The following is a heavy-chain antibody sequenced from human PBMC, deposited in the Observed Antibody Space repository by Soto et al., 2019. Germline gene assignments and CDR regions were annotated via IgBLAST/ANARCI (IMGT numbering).Heavy chain of an antibody. CDR1: GGSISSYY. Sequence: SETLSLTCTVSGGSISSYYWGWIRQPPGKRLEWIGYIHYSGSTNYNPSLRSRVTISVDTSKNQFSLKLSSVTAADTAVYYCARNTPLTDYYYYYGMDVWGQGTTVTVSS. D-gene: IGHD4-4*01. V-gene: IGHV4-59*01. CDR2: IHYSGST. J-gene: IGHJ6*02. CDR3: ARNTPLTDYYYYYGMDV.